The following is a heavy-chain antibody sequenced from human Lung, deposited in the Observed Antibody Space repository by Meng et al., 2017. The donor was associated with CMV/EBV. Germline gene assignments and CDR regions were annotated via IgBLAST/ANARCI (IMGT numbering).Heavy chain of an antibody. V-gene: IGHV3-33*06. Sequence: GGSLRLXCAASGFTFSNYGMHWVRQAPGKGPEWVAVIWYDGKTKYYADSVKGRFSISRDNSKYTLYLQMNSLRADDTAVYYCAKDDYRTPPPDAFDIWGQGXMVTVSS. J-gene: IGHJ3*02. CDR3: AKDDYRTPPPDAFDI. CDR2: IWYDGKTK. CDR1: GFTFSNYG. D-gene: IGHD4/OR15-4a*01.